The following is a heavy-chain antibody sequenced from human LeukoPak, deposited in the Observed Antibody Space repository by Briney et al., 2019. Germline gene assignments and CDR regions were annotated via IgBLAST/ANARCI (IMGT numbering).Heavy chain of an antibody. CDR1: DYTFTSYG. Sequence: ASVKVSCKASDYTFTSYGISWVRQAPGQGLEWMGWISAYNGNTNYAQKLQGRVTMTTDTSTSTAYMELRSLRSDDAAVYYCARALFPPYDSSGYYSDYWGQGTLVTVSS. V-gene: IGHV1-18*01. D-gene: IGHD3-22*01. CDR2: ISAYNGNT. J-gene: IGHJ4*02. CDR3: ARALFPPYDSSGYYSDY.